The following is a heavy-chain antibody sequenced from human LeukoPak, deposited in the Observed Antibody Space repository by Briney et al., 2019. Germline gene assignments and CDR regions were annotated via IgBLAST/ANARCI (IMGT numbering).Heavy chain of an antibody. Sequence: GGSLRLSCAASGFIVSHNYMTWVRQAPGKGLEWISVIYIDGTTYYADSVKGRFTISRDQANNTLYLQMNTLRDEDTAVYYCAREEYSGRSTAVDYWGQGTLVTVSS. CDR2: IYIDGTT. CDR1: GFIVSHNY. CDR3: AREEYSGRSTAVDY. D-gene: IGHD1-26*01. J-gene: IGHJ4*02. V-gene: IGHV3-53*01.